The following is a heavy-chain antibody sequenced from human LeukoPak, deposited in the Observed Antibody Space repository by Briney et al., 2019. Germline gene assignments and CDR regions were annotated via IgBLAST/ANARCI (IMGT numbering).Heavy chain of an antibody. CDR2: IYTSGST. D-gene: IGHD3/OR15-3a*01. CDR3: ARDMDFYMDV. Sequence: PSQTLSLTCTVSGGSISSGHYFWTWIRQPAGKGLEWIGRIYTSGSTNYNPSLKSRVTISLDTSKNQFSLNLNPVTAADTAMYYCARDMDFYMDVWGKGSTVTVSS. V-gene: IGHV4-61*02. J-gene: IGHJ6*03. CDR1: GGSISSGHYF.